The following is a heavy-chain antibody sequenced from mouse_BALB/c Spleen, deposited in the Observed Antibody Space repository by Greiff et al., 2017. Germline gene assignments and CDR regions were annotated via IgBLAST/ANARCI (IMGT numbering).Heavy chain of an antibody. D-gene: IGHD2-4*01. Sequence: VQLQQSGAELVKPGASVKLSCTASGFNIKDTYMHWVKQRPEQGLEWIGRIDPANGNTKYDPKFQGKATITADTSSNTAYLQLSSLTSEDTAVYYCARSGDYARRAMDYWGQGTSVTVSS. CDR3: ARSGDYARRAMDY. V-gene: IGHV14-3*02. J-gene: IGHJ4*01. CDR2: IDPANGNT. CDR1: GFNIKDTY.